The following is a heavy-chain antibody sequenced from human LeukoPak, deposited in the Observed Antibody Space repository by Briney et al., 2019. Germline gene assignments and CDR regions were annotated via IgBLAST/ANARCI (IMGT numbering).Heavy chain of an antibody. CDR3: ARVMGSGSYYIQYYYYGMDV. Sequence: SETLSLTCTVSGGSISSYYWSWIRQPPGKGLEWIGYIYYSGSTNYNPSLKSRVTISVDTSKNQFSLKLSSVTAADTAVYYCARVMGSGSYYIQYYYYGMDVWGQGTTVTVSS. CDR1: GGSISSYY. J-gene: IGHJ6*02. CDR2: IYYSGST. D-gene: IGHD3-10*01. V-gene: IGHV4-59*01.